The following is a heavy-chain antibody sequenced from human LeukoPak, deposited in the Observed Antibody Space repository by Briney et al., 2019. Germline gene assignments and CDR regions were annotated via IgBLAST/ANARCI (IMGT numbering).Heavy chain of an antibody. D-gene: IGHD4-17*01. V-gene: IGHV4-61*05. CDR3: AGYGYYYYGMDV. CDR2: IYYSGST. Sequence: SETLSLTCTVSGGSISGTDLYWGWIRQPPGKGLEWIGYIYYSGSTNYNPSLKSRVTISVDTSKNQFSLKLSSVTAADTAVYYCAGYGYYYYGMDVWGQGTTVTVSS. J-gene: IGHJ6*02. CDR1: GGSISGTDLY.